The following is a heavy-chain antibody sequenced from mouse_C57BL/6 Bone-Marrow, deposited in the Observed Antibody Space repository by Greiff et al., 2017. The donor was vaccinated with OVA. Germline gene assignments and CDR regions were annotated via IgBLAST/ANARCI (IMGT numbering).Heavy chain of an antibody. Sequence: VQLQESGAELARPGASVKMSCKASGYTFTSYTMHWVKQRPGQGLEWIGYINPSSGYTKYNQKFKDKATLTADKSSSTAYMQLSSLTSEDSAVYYCARHGKRVPWFAYWGQGTLVTVSA. CDR2: INPSSGYT. CDR3: ARHGKRVPWFAY. J-gene: IGHJ3*01. D-gene: IGHD2-1*01. V-gene: IGHV1-4*01. CDR1: GYTFTSYT.